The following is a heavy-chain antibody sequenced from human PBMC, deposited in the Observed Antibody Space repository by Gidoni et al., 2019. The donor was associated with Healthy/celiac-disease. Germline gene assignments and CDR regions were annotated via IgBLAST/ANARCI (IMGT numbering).Heavy chain of an antibody. Sequence: QVQLVQPGAEVKSPGPPWRASCKAPEATFTTYVFAGVQQAPGQGLGWLGGSIPIFGTANYAQKFQGRVTITADESTSTAYMELSSLRSEDTAVYYCTRGARAYYDILTGYYNVQYYYGMDVWGQGTTVTVSS. CDR2: SIPIFGTA. CDR3: TRGARAYYDILTGYYNVQYYYGMDV. D-gene: IGHD3-9*01. V-gene: IGHV1-69*01. J-gene: IGHJ6*02. CDR1: EATFTTYV.